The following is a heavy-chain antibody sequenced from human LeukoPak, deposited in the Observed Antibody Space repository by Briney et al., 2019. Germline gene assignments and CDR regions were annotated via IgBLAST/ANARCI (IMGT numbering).Heavy chain of an antibody. V-gene: IGHV1-24*01. CDR3: ATGWGLPYGDDDY. CDR1: GYTLTELF. CDR2: FDPEDGET. J-gene: IGHJ4*02. Sequence: ASVKVSCKVSGYTLTELFMHWVRQAPGKGLEWMGGFDPEDGETIYAQKFQGRVTMTEDTSTDTAYMELSSLRSEDTAVYYCATGWGLPYGDDDYWGQGTLVTVSS. D-gene: IGHD2-21*02.